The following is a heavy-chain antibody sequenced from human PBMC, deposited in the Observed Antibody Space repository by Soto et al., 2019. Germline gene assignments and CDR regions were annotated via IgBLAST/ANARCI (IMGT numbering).Heavy chain of an antibody. CDR2: IYYSGST. CDR1: GGSISSGDYY. V-gene: IGHV4-30-4*01. D-gene: IGHD1-7*01. CDR3: ARDLELELGAFDI. Sequence: QVQLQESGPGLVKPSQTLSLTCTVSGGSISSGDYYWSWIRQPPGKGLEWIGYIYYSGSTYYNPSLTSRVTIAVDTSKNQFSLKLSSVTAADTAVYYCARDLELELGAFDIWGQGTMVTVSS. J-gene: IGHJ3*02.